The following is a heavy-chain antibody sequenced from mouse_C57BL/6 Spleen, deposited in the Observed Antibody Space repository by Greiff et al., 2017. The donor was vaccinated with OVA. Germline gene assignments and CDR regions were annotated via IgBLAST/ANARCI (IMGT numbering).Heavy chain of an antibody. CDR3: TYTEYYAMEY. V-gene: IGHV5-17*01. CDR1: GFTFSDYG. CDR2: ISSGSSTI. J-gene: IGHJ4*01. D-gene: IGHD1-1*01. Sequence: EVKLVESGGGLVKPGGSLKLSCAASGFTFSDYGMHWVRQAPEKGLEWVAYISSGSSTIYYADTVKGRFTITRDKAKNTLFLQMTSLRSDDTAMYYCTYTEYYAMEYWGHGTTVTVSS.